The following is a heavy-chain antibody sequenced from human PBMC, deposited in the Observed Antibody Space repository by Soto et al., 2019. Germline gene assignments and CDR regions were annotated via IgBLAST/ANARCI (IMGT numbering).Heavy chain of an antibody. V-gene: IGHV3-21*01. CDR1: GFTFSSYS. Sequence: EVQLVESGGGLVKPGGSLRLSCAASGFTFSSYSMNWVRQAPGKGLELVSSISSSSSYIYYADSVKGRFTICRDNAKNSLYLQMNSLRAEDTAVYYCARVVVVAATLLDYWGQGTLVTVSS. J-gene: IGHJ4*02. D-gene: IGHD2-15*01. CDR3: ARVVVVAATLLDY. CDR2: ISSSSSYI.